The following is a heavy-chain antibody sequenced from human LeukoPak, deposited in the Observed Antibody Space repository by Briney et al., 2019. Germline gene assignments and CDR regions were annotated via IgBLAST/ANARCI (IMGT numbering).Heavy chain of an antibody. CDR2: ISSSSSYI. CDR1: GFTFSSYS. J-gene: IGHJ4*02. CDR3: ARDLGSTTVTTGPDY. D-gene: IGHD4-17*01. V-gene: IGHV3-21*01. Sequence: GGSLRLSCAASGFTFSSYSMNWVRQAPGKGLEWVSSISSSSSYIYYADSVKGRFTISRDNAKNSLYLQMNSLRAEDTAVYYCARDLGSTTVTTGPDYWGQGTLVTVSS.